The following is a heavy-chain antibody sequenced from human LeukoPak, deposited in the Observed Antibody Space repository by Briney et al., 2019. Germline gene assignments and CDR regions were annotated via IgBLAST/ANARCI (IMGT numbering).Heavy chain of an antibody. CDR1: RFMFSTYA. V-gene: IGHV3-23*01. CDR2: ISGSGERT. J-gene: IGHJ4*02. CDR3: VSQSYSGSDNFYFHY. D-gene: IGHD1-26*01. Sequence: GGSLRLSCVTSRFMFSTYAMSWVRQAPGKGLEWVSIISGSGERTYYADSVRGRFTVSRDNSKNTLYLQMKSLRAEDMAVYYCVSQSYSGSDNFYFHYWGQGTLVAVSS.